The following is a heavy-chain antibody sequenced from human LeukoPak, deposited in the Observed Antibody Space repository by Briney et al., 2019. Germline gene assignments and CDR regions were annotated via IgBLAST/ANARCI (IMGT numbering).Heavy chain of an antibody. CDR2: VWFDGSIK. CDR3: ARGWVPKTFLRVAPGAGGAEFFHP. V-gene: IGHV3-33*01. Sequence: GGSLRLSCAASGFTFSSYGMHWVRQAPGKGLEWVAVVWFDGSIKYYADSVKGRFTISRDNSKNTLYLQMNTLRAEDTAVYYCARGWVPKTFLRVAPGAGGAEFFHPWGPGTL. J-gene: IGHJ1*01. D-gene: IGHD2/OR15-2a*01. CDR1: GFTFSSYG.